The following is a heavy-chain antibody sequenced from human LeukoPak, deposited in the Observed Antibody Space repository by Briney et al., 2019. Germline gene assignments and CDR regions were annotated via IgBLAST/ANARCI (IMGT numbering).Heavy chain of an antibody. J-gene: IGHJ4*02. CDR3: AKDLTLSRKWSFDY. CDR2: ISGSGGST. V-gene: IGHV3-23*01. D-gene: IGHD2-8*01. CDR1: GFTFSSYA. Sequence: GGSLRLSCAASGFTFSSYAMSWVRQAPGKGLEWVSSISGSGGSTYYADSVKGRFTISRDNSKNTLYLQMNSLRAEDTAVYYCAKDLTLSRKWSFDYWGQGTLVTVSS.